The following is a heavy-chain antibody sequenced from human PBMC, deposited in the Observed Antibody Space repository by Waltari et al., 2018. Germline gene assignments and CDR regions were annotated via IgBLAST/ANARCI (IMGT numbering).Heavy chain of an antibody. CDR3: AKGQYFDWRMDV. J-gene: IGHJ6*02. V-gene: IGHV3-30*18. D-gene: IGHD3-9*01. CDR1: GISFGSYG. Sequence: QVKLVESGGGVVQPGRSLRLSCAASGISFGSYGMHWVRQAPGKGLEWVAVISFHGGNIYYADSVKGRFTISRDNSKNTLYLQMNSLRAEDTAVYYCAKGQYFDWRMDVWGQGTTVTVSS. CDR2: ISFHGGNI.